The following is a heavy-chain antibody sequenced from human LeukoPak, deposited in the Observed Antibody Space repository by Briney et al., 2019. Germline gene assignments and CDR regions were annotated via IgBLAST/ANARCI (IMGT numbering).Heavy chain of an antibody. CDR3: VKDDSSGYYTEYFQH. J-gene: IGHJ1*01. Sequence: PGGSLRLSCSASGFTFSSYAMHWVRQAPGGGLEYVSAISSNGGNTYYADSVKGRFTISRNNSKNTLYLQMSSLRAEDTAVYYCVKDDSSGYYTEYFQHWGQGTLVTVSS. V-gene: IGHV3-64D*09. CDR1: GFTFSSYA. D-gene: IGHD3-22*01. CDR2: ISSNGGNT.